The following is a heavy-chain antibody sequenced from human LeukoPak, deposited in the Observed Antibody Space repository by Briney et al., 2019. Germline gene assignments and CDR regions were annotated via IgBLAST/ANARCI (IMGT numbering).Heavy chain of an antibody. CDR1: GGSISSGGYS. CDR2: IYHSGST. J-gene: IGHJ4*02. D-gene: IGHD3-22*01. CDR3: ARGVFDSSGH. V-gene: IGHV4-30-2*01. Sequence: PSQTLSLICAVSGGSISSGGYSWSWIRQPPGKGLEWIGYIYHSGSTYYNPSLKSRVTISVDRSKNQFSLKLSSVTAADTAVYYCARGVFDSSGHWGQGTLVTVSS.